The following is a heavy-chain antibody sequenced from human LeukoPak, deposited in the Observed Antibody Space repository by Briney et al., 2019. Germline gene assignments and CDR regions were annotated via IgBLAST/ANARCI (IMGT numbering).Heavy chain of an antibody. J-gene: IGHJ5*02. D-gene: IGHD6-13*01. CDR2: ISWNSGSI. CDR3: AKDSRSSLRGSWFDP. V-gene: IGHV3-9*01. CDR1: GFTFSDYY. Sequence: GGSLRLSCAASGFTFSDYYMSWIRQAPGKGLEWVSGISWNSGSIGYADSVKGRFTISRDNAKNSLYLQMNSLRAEDTALYYCAKDSRSSLRGSWFDPWGQGTLVTVSS.